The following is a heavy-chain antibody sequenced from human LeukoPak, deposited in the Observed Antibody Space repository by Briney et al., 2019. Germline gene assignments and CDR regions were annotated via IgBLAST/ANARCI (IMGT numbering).Heavy chain of an antibody. V-gene: IGHV3-23*01. CDR2: ISGPGVYT. CDR3: ASGWGMAV. J-gene: IGHJ6*02. D-gene: IGHD2-15*01. Sequence: GGSLRLSCAASGSTFSNFAMNLVGQAPGKGLEWVSSISGPGVYTNYADSEKGRFTITRDNSRNTVYLQMNALRAEDTAVYYCASGWGMAVGGQGTTVTVS. CDR1: GSTFSNFA.